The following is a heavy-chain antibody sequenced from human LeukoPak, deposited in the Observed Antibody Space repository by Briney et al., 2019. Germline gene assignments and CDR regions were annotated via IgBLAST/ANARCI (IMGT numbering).Heavy chain of an antibody. CDR2: IYTSGST. Sequence: SETLSLTCTVSGGSISSGSYYWSWTRQPAGKGLEWIGRIYTSGSTNYNPSLKSRVTISVDTSKNQFSLKLSSVTAVDTAVYYCARSIGMAYFDYWGQGTLVTVSS. D-gene: IGHD5-24*01. J-gene: IGHJ4*02. CDR1: GGSISSGSYY. V-gene: IGHV4-61*02. CDR3: ARSIGMAYFDY.